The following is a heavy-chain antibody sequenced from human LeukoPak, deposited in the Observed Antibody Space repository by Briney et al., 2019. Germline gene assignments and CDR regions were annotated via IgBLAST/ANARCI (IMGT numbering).Heavy chain of an antibody. CDR2: IKSKTNGGTT. D-gene: IGHD1-14*01. V-gene: IGHV3-15*01. CDR3: HHNHLDY. CDR1: GFTFSDAW. Sequence: GGSLRLSCEASGFTFSDAWMTWVRQTPGKGLEWVARIKSKTNGGTTDYAAPVKGRFTISRDDSKNTVFLQMNSLETEDTAVYFCHHNHLDYWGQGTLVTVSS. J-gene: IGHJ4*02.